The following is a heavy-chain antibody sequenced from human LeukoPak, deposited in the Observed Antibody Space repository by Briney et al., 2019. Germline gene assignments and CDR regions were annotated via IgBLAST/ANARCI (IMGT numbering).Heavy chain of an antibody. Sequence: PGGSLRLSCAASGFTFSSYAMSWVRQAPGKGLEWVSGISWNSGSIGYADSVKGRFTISRDNTKNSLYLQMNSLRAEDTALYYCAKDVGGRWPLYYFDYWGQGTLVTVSS. CDR1: GFTFSSYA. J-gene: IGHJ4*02. CDR3: AKDVGGRWPLYYFDY. D-gene: IGHD2-21*02. V-gene: IGHV3-9*01. CDR2: ISWNSGSI.